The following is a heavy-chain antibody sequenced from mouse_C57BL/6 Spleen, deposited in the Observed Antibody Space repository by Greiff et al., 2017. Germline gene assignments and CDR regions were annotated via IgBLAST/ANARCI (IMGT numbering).Heavy chain of an antibody. D-gene: IGHD1-1*01. V-gene: IGHV1-64*01. Sequence: QVQLQQPGAELVKPGASVKLSCKASGYTFTSYWMHWVKQRPGQGLEWIGMIHPNSGSTKYNEKFKSKATLPVDKSSSTAYMQLSSLTSEDSAVYYCPREVYSYYCDYWGQGTTLTVSS. CDR2: IHPNSGST. CDR3: PREVYSYYCDY. CDR1: GYTFTSYW. J-gene: IGHJ2*01.